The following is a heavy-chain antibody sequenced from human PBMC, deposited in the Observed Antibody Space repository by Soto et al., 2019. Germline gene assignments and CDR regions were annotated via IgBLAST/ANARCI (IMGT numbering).Heavy chain of an antibody. J-gene: IGHJ4*02. Sequence: SETLSLTCAVYDGSFRGYYWSWIRQPPGKGLEWIGEINHSGSTNYNPSLKSRVTISVDTSKNQFSLKLSSVTAADTAVYYCARVVPAAINFDYWGQGTLVTVSS. V-gene: IGHV4-34*01. D-gene: IGHD2-2*02. CDR3: ARVVPAAINFDY. CDR2: INHSGST. CDR1: DGSFRGYY.